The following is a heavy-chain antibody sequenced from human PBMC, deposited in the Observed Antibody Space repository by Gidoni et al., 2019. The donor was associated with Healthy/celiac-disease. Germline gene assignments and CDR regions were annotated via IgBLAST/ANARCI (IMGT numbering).Heavy chain of an antibody. J-gene: IGHJ5*02. V-gene: IGHV4-39*01. CDR2: IYYSGST. CDR1: GGSLSSSSYY. CDR3: ARHRLGTAAYYYDTRQNWFDP. D-gene: IGHD3-22*01. Sequence: QLQLQESGPGLVKPSETLSLPCTVSGGSLSSSSYYCGWIRQTPGKGLEWIGRIYYSGSTYYNPSLKSRVTISVDTSKNQFSLKLSSVTAADTAVYYCARHRLGTAAYYYDTRQNWFDPWGQGTLVTVSS.